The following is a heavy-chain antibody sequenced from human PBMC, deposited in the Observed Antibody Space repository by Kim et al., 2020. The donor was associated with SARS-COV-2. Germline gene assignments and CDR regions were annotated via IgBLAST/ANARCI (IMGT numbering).Heavy chain of an antibody. J-gene: IGHJ4*02. CDR2: IYYSGST. D-gene: IGHD3-9*01. Sequence: SETLSLTCTVSGGSISSYYWSWIRQPPGKGLEWIGYIYYSGSTNYNPSLKSRVTISVDTSKNQFSLKLSSVTAADTAVYYCARGSGFDWSFDYWGQGTLVTVSS. CDR3: ARGSGFDWSFDY. V-gene: IGHV4-59*13. CDR1: GGSISSYY.